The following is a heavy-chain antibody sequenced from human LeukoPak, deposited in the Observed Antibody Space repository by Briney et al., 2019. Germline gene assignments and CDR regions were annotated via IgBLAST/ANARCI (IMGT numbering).Heavy chain of an antibody. CDR3: AELGITMIGGV. CDR1: GFTVSRNY. D-gene: IGHD3-10*02. V-gene: IGHV3-66*01. CDR2: IYSGGST. Sequence: GGSLRLSCVASGFTVSRNYMSWVRQAPGKGLEWVSVIYSGGSTYYADSVKGRFTISRDNAKNSLYLQMNSLRAEDTAVYYCAELGITMIGGVWGKGTTVTISS. J-gene: IGHJ6*04.